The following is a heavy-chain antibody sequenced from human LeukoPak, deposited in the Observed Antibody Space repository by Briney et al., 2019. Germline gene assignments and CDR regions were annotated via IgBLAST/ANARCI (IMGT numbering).Heavy chain of an antibody. CDR3: AREDGDYVSQYYFDY. J-gene: IGHJ4*02. CDR2: INPNSGGT. V-gene: IGHV1-2*04. CDR1: GYTFTDYY. D-gene: IGHD4-17*01. Sequence: ASVKVSCKASGYTFTDYYMHWVRQAPGQGLEWMGWINPNSGGTNYAQKFQGWVTMTRDTSISTAYMELSRLRSDDTAVYYCAREDGDYVSQYYFDYWGQGTLVTVSS.